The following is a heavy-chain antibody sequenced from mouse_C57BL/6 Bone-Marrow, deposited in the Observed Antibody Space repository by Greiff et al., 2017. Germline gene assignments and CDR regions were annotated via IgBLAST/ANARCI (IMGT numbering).Heavy chain of an antibody. Sequence: EVQLQQSGPELVKPGASVKIPCKASGYTFTDYNMDWVKQSHGKSLEWIGDINPNNGGTIYNQKFKGKATLTVDKSSSTAYMELRSLTSEDTEVYYCARGGIYYDYDGFAYWGQGTLVTVSA. CDR1: GYTFTDYN. J-gene: IGHJ3*01. CDR2: INPNNGGT. V-gene: IGHV1-18*01. CDR3: ARGGIYYDYDGFAY. D-gene: IGHD2-4*01.